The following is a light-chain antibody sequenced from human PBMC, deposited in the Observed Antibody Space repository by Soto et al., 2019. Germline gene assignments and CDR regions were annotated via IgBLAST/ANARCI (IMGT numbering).Light chain of an antibody. J-gene: IGKJ1*01. V-gene: IGKV3-15*01. CDR1: KSVSSN. CDR2: GAS. CDR3: KQYNNLWT. Sequence: EIVMTQSPATLSVSPGERATLSCRASKSVSSNLAWYQQKPGQAPRLLIYGASTRATGIPARFSGSGSGTEFTLTISSLQSEDFAVYYCKQYNNLWTFGQGTKVEIK.